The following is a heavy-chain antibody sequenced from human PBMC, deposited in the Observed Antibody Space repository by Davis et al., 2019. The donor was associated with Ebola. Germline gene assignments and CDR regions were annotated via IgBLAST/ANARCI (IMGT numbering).Heavy chain of an antibody. Sequence: HTGGSLRLSCAVSGFPITNYWTHWVRQAPGKGLVWVSRIKSDGSTIYADSVKGRFTISRDNAKNSLYLQMNSLRAEDTAVYYCARGPSTGNSFSYWGQGTLVTVSS. CDR2: IKSDGST. D-gene: IGHD6-13*01. J-gene: IGHJ4*02. CDR3: ARGPSTGNSFSY. V-gene: IGHV3-74*01. CDR1: GFPITNYW.